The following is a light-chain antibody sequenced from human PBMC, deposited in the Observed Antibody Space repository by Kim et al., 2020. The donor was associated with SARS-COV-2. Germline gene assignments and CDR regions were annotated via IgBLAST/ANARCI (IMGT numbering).Light chain of an antibody. V-gene: IGKV3-15*01. J-gene: IGKJ1*01. CDR3: QQYKNWPWT. Sequence: EIVMTQSPGTLSVSPGERATLSCRASQSFSSNVAWFQRKFGQAPRLLIYDASTRATGIPARFSGSESGTEFTLTISSLQPEDHAVYYCQQYKNWPWTFGQGTKVDIK. CDR2: DAS. CDR1: QSFSSN.